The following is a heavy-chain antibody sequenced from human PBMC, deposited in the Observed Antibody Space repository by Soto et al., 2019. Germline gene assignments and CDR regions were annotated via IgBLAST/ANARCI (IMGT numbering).Heavy chain of an antibody. Sequence: GGSLRLSCAASGFTFSDYYMSWIRQAPGKGLEWVSYISSSSSYTNNADSVKGRFTISRDSAKNSLYLQMNSLRAEDTGVYYCARVKEGGYREFDYWGQGTLVTVSS. V-gene: IGHV3-11*06. CDR3: ARVKEGGYREFDY. CDR2: ISSSSSYT. D-gene: IGHD3-22*01. CDR1: GFTFSDYY. J-gene: IGHJ4*02.